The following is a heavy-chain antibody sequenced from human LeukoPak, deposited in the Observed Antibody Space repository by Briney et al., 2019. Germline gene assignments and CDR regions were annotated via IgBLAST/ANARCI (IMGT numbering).Heavy chain of an antibody. CDR1: GGTFSSYA. CDR2: IIPMFGTA. J-gene: IGHJ4*02. V-gene: IGHV1-69*06. D-gene: IGHD1-7*01. CDR3: VQFELDY. Sequence: SVKVSCKASGGTFSSYAISWVRQAPGQGLEWMGVIIPMFGTANYAQKFQGRVTITADKSTTTAYMELSSLRSVDTAMYYCVQFELDYWGQGTLVTVSS.